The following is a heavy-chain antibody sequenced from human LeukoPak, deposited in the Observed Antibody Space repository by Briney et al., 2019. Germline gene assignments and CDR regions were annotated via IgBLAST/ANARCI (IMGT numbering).Heavy chain of an antibody. V-gene: IGHV1-2*06. J-gene: IGHJ6*02. Sequence: ASVKVSCKASGYTFTGYYMHWVRRAPGQGLEWMGRINPNSGGINYAQKFQGRVTMTRDTSISTAYMELSRLRSDDTAVYYCAREKVRQSGMDVWGQGTTVTVSS. D-gene: IGHD2-2*01. CDR1: GYTFTGYY. CDR2: INPNSGGI. CDR3: AREKVRQSGMDV.